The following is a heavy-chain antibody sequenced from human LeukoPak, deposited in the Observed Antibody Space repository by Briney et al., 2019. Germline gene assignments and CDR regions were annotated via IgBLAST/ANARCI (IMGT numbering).Heavy chain of an antibody. CDR3: TKCSSGGSCYRYGMEV. CDR1: GFTVSSNY. V-gene: IGHV3-23*01. CDR2: ISSSGGNT. Sequence: GGSLRLSCAASGFTVSSNYMSWVRQAPGKGLEWVSVISSSGGNTNYADSVKGRFTSSRDKSKNTLYLQMNSLRAEDTALYYCTKCSSGGSCYRYGMEVWGQGTTVTVSS. D-gene: IGHD2-15*01. J-gene: IGHJ6*02.